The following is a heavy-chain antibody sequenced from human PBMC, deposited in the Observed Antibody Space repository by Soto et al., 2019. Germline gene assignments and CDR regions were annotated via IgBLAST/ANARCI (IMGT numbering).Heavy chain of an antibody. D-gene: IGHD3-3*01. Sequence: GASVKVSCKASGGTFSSYAIGWVRQAPGQGLEWMGGIIPIFGTANYAQKFQGRVTITADESTSTAYMELSSLRSEDTAVYYCARVVRDDFWSGHALRAAVDYYYGMDVWGQGTTVTVSS. CDR2: IIPIFGTA. J-gene: IGHJ6*02. V-gene: IGHV1-69*13. CDR1: GGTFSSYA. CDR3: ARVVRDDFWSGHALRAAVDYYYGMDV.